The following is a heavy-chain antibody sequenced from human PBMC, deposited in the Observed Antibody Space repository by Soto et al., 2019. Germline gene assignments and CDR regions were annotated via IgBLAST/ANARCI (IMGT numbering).Heavy chain of an antibody. Sequence: NPSETLALTCAVYGGSFSVYYWSWIRQPPGKGLEWIGEINHSGSTNYNPSLKSRVTISVDTSKNQFSLKLSSVTAADTAVYYCARGRDIVVVVAARTRYYMDVWGKGTTVTVSS. CDR3: ARGRDIVVVVAARTRYYMDV. J-gene: IGHJ6*03. CDR1: GGSFSVYY. CDR2: INHSGST. V-gene: IGHV4-34*01. D-gene: IGHD2-15*01.